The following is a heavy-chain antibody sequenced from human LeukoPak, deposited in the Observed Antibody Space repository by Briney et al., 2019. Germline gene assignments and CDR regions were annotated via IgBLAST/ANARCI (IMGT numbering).Heavy chain of an antibody. Sequence: SETLSLTCAVYGGSFSGYYWSWIRQPPGKGLEWIGEINHSGSTNYNPSLKSRVTISVDTSKNQFSLKLSPVTAADTAVYYCARFGRSYDFWSGWHIGYYFDYWGQGTLVTVSS. V-gene: IGHV4-34*01. CDR2: INHSGST. J-gene: IGHJ4*02. CDR3: ARFGRSYDFWSGWHIGYYFDY. D-gene: IGHD3-3*01. CDR1: GGSFSGYY.